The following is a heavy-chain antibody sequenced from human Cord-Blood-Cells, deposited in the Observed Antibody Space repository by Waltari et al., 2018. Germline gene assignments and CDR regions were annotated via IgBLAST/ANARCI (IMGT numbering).Heavy chain of an antibody. CDR3: ARETGNYYYYGMDV. Sequence: EVQLVESGGGLVKPGGSLRLSCAASGFPFSSYSMNWVRKAPGKGLEWVSSISSSSSYIYYADSVKGRFTISRDNAKNSLYLQMNSLRAEDTAVYYCARETGNYYYYGMDVWGQGTTVTVSS. CDR1: GFPFSSYS. J-gene: IGHJ6*02. CDR2: ISSSSSYI. V-gene: IGHV3-21*01. D-gene: IGHD6-13*01.